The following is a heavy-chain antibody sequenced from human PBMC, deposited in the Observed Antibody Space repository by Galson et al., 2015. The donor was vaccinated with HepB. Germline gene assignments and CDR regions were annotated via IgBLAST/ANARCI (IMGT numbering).Heavy chain of an antibody. CDR2: IYPSDSHT. J-gene: IGHJ5*02. D-gene: IGHD4-17*01. CDR3: ASGYDYGDYVPSP. CDR1: GYSFTSYW. V-gene: IGHV5-51*01. Sequence: QSGAEVKKPGESLKISCTGSGYSFTSYWIGWVRQMPGKGLEWMGIIYPSDSHTTYSPSFQGQVTISADRSINTAYLQWSSLKASDTAMYYCASGYDYGDYVPSPWGQGTLVTVSS.